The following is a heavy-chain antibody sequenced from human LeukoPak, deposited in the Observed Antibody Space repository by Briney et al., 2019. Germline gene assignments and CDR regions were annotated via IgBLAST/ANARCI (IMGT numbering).Heavy chain of an antibody. CDR1: GFSFSTYA. Sequence: GGSLRLSCAASGFSFSTYAMSWVRQAPGKGLEWVSDITGSGDNTNYAGSVKGRFTISRDNSKRTLYLQVDGLRVGDTAVYYCARVSGSGSTHLDYHCGMDVWGQGTTVTV. D-gene: IGHD1-26*01. CDR3: ARVSGSGSTHLDYHCGMDV. CDR2: ITGSGDNT. V-gene: IGHV3-23*01. J-gene: IGHJ6*02.